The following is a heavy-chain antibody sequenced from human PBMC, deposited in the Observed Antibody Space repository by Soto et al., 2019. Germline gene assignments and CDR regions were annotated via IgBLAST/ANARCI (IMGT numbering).Heavy chain of an antibody. CDR1: GFTFSNYG. D-gene: IGHD6-13*01. Sequence: QVQLVESGGGVVQPGRSLRLSCAASGFTFSNYGMHWVRQAQGKGLEWVAVLSYDGGDKHYADSVKGRFIISRDNSKNTLSLQMNIRRAEDTAVYYCAKDLDIAAAAYYFDCGGQGTLVTVSS. V-gene: IGHV3-30*18. CDR3: AKDLDIAAAAYYFDC. CDR2: LSYDGGDK. J-gene: IGHJ4*02.